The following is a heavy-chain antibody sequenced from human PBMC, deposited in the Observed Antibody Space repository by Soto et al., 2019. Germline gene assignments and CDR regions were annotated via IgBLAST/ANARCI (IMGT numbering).Heavy chain of an antibody. CDR3: APLSVSLSGPYGIHV. CDR1: GYSVSSSDYY. D-gene: IGHD2-15*01. J-gene: IGHJ6*02. Sequence: LSATLSLTCSVSGYSVSSSDYYWAWIRQPPGKGLEWIGSMLYSGLTYYNPSLKSLVTLSVDTSKNQFSVGLNSVTASDTAVYYCAPLSVSLSGPYGIHVWGQGTTVTVSS. V-gene: IGHV4-39*01. CDR2: MLYSGLT.